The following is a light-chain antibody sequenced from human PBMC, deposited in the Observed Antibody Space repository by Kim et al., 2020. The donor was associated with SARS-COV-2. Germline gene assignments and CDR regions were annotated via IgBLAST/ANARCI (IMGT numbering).Light chain of an antibody. V-gene: IGKV2-30*01. CDR3: MQSAHWPWT. CDR1: ESPVYSDGNTY. CDR2: KVS. J-gene: IGKJ1*01. Sequence: PDSISCRSSESPVYSDGNTYLNWLQQRPGQSPRRLIYKVSNRESGVPERFSGSGSGTYFTLQISRVEAEDAGVSYCMQSAHWPWTFGQGTKVDIK.